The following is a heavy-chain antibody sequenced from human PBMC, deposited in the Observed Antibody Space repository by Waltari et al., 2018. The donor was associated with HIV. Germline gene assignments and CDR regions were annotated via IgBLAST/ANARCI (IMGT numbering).Heavy chain of an antibody. J-gene: IGHJ6*04. CDR2: MDHDGAR. Sequence: VHLPQWGAEPLMPSDTLSLTCALYGAPSSGSSWTSNRPAPGQGLQWIGEMDHDGARKFTPSLKSRVTLSVDSSKKQFSLTLLSVTAADTAPYYCARARSIKVRGEWGWDSQFYGLDVWGKGTTVIVSS. V-gene: IGHV4-34*02. CDR3: ARARSIKVRGEWGWDSQFYGLDV. D-gene: IGHD3-10*01. CDR1: GAPSSGSS.